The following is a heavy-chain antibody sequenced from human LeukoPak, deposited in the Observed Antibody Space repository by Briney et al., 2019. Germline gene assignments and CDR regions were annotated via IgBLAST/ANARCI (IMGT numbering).Heavy chain of an antibody. CDR3: ARAGYDILTGYFYYYYMDV. D-gene: IGHD3-9*01. V-gene: IGHV3-30*03. CDR1: GFTFSSYG. Sequence: GGSLRLSCAASGFTFSSYGMTWVRQAPGKGLEWVAVISYDGSNKYYADSVKGRFTISRDNSKNTLYLQMNSLRAEDTAVYYCARAGYDILTGYFYYYYMDVWGKGTTVTVSS. J-gene: IGHJ6*03. CDR2: ISYDGSNK.